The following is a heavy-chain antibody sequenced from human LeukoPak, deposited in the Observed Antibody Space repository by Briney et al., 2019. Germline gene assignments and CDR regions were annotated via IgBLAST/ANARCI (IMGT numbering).Heavy chain of an antibody. V-gene: IGHV1-24*01. CDR1: GYTLTELS. J-gene: IGHJ6*03. CDR2: FDPEDGEA. Sequence: ASVKVSCKVSGYTLTELSMHWVRQAPGKGLEWMGGFDPEDGEATYAQKFQGRVTMTEDTSTDTAYMELSSLRSEGTAVYYCATDYYDSSGYLNMDVWGKGTTVTISS. D-gene: IGHD3-22*01. CDR3: ATDYYDSSGYLNMDV.